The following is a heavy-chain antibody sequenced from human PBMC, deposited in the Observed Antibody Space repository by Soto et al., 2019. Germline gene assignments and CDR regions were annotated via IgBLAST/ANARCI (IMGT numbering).Heavy chain of an antibody. V-gene: IGHV3-21*06. D-gene: IGHD2-8*01. CDR1: GFTFRDYS. Sequence: VGSLRLSCAASGFTFRDYSLNWVRQAPGKGLEWVSSITSKSTYIYYADSVKGRFTISRDNAKSSLYLQMDSLRADDTAVYFCARSGVAALDSWGQGTLVTVSS. CDR2: ITSKSTYI. CDR3: ARSGVAALDS. J-gene: IGHJ5*01.